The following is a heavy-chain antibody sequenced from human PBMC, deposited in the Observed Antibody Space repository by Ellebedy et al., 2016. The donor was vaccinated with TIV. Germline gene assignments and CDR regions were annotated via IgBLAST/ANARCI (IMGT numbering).Heavy chain of an antibody. Sequence: PGGSLRLSCAASGFTFSIYAMHWVRQAPGKGLEWVAVISYDGGDKKYADSVKGRFTISRDNSKNTLHLQMNSLRAEDTAVYYCAKGYSYGFDYWGQGTLVTVSS. V-gene: IGHV3-30*01. J-gene: IGHJ4*02. D-gene: IGHD5-18*01. CDR3: AKGYSYGFDY. CDR1: GFTFSIYA. CDR2: ISYDGGDK.